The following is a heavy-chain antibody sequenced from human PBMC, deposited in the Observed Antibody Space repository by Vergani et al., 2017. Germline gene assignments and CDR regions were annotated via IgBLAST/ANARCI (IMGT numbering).Heavy chain of an antibody. J-gene: IGHJ4*02. CDR1: GFTFTSSA. CDR2: IVVGSGNT. Sequence: QMQLVQSGPEVKTPGTSVKVSCKASGFTFTSSAMQWVRQARGQRLEWIGWIVVGSGNTNYAQKFQERVTITRDMSTSTAYMELSSLRAEDTAVYYCARDGSGSYWFDYGGQGTLVTVSS. CDR3: ARDGSGSYWFDY. D-gene: IGHD3-10*01. V-gene: IGHV1-58*02.